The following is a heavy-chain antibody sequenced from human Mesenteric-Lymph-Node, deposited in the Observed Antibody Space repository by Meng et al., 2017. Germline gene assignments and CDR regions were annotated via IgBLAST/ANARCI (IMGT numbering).Heavy chain of an antibody. D-gene: IGHD5-24*01. CDR3: AREAGRDGYATPKFDY. J-gene: IGHJ4*02. CDR1: GGSISSGGYY. V-gene: IGHV4-31*03. Sequence: VARPESGPGRGKPSETLSLPCTVSGGSISSGGYYWSWIRQHPGKGLEWIGYIYYTGSTFYNPSLKSRVTISVDTSKNQFSLKLISATAADTAVYYCAREAGRDGYATPKFDYWGQGTLVTVSS. CDR2: IYYTGST.